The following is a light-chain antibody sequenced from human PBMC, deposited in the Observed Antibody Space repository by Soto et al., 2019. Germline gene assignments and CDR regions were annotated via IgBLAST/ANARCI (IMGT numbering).Light chain of an antibody. V-gene: IGKV1-39*01. J-gene: IGKJ1*01. CDR1: QSISSF. CDR2: AAT. CDR3: QQSYRPPPA. Sequence: DIQMTQSPPSLSASVGDRVSITCRASQSISSFLNWYQQTPGRAPKLLIYAATTLQRGVPSRFVGSGSGTDFSLTISSLQPEDFASYFCQQSYRPPPAFGQGNK.